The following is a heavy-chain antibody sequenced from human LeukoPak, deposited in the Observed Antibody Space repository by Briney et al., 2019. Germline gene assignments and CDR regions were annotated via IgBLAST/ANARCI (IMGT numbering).Heavy chain of an antibody. J-gene: IGHJ4*02. CDR3: ARYGVPDRNYLDN. CDR2: INPNRSVE. CDR1: GYTFTAYY. D-gene: IGHD1-14*01. Sequence: ASVKVSCKASGYTFTAYYMNWVRDAPGQGLEWMGWINPNRSVEDYAQKIQGRISMTRHTTSHTPYMEWSRLASDDTAVYYCARYGVPDRNYLDNWGQGTLVTVSS. V-gene: IGHV1-2*02.